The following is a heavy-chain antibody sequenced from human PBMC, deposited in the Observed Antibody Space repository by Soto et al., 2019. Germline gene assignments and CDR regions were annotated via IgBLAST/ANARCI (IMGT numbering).Heavy chain of an antibody. CDR1: VGSISSYY. J-gene: IGHJ4*02. V-gene: IGHV4-59*01. D-gene: IGHD2-15*01. Sequence: QVQLQESGPGLVKPSETLSLTCTVSVGSISSYYWSWIRQPPGKGLEWIGYIYYSGSINYNPSLKSRVPISVDPSKNQFALKLSSVAAADTAVYYRARGCSGGSCQSDYWGQGTLVTVSS. CDR2: IYYSGSI. CDR3: ARGCSGGSCQSDY.